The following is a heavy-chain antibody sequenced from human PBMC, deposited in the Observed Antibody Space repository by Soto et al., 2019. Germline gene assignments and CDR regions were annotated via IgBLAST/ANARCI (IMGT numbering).Heavy chain of an antibody. D-gene: IGHD5-18*01. CDR1: GFTFSSYR. Sequence: EVQLVESGGGLVQPGGSLRLSCAASGFTFSSYRMNWVSQAPGKGLEWVSYISSSSSTIYYADSVKGRFTIYRDNATNSLYLQMNILRDEDTALYYCARGGRGYSYGLIYYYYGMDVWGQGTTVIVSS. J-gene: IGHJ6*02. CDR2: ISSSSSTI. V-gene: IGHV3-48*02. CDR3: ARGGRGYSYGLIYYYYGMDV.